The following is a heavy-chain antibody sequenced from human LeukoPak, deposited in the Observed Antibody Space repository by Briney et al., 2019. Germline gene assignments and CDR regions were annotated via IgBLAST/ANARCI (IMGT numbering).Heavy chain of an antibody. J-gene: IGHJ3*02. CDR2: INHSGST. CDR1: GGSFSGYY. D-gene: IGHD6-6*01. V-gene: IGHV4-34*01. CDR3: ARGSAIAARRKGAFDI. Sequence: PSGTLSLTCAVYGGSFSGYYWSWIRQPPGKGLEWIGEINHSGSTNYNPSLKSRVTISVDTSKNQFSLKLSSVTAADTAVYYCARGSAIAARRKGAFDIWGQGTMVTVSS.